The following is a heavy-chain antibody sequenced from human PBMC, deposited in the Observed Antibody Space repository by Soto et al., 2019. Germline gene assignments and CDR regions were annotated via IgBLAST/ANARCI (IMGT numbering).Heavy chain of an antibody. CDR1: GYTFTGYY. CDR3: AREGYCNGGSCYRPYGMDV. J-gene: IGHJ6*02. D-gene: IGHD2-15*01. V-gene: IGHV1-2*04. CDR2: INPNSGGT. Sequence: ASVKVSCKASGYTFTGYYMHWVRQAPGQGLEWMGWINPNSGGTNYAQKFQGWVTMTRDTSISTAYMELSRLRSDDTAVYYCAREGYCNGGSCYRPYGMDVWGQGTTVTVSS.